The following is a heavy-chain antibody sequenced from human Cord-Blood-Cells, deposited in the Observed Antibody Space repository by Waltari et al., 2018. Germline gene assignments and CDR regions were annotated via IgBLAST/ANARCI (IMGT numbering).Heavy chain of an antibody. CDR2: IYYRGST. CDR1: GGPISSSSYY. D-gene: IGHD3-10*02. J-gene: IGHJ4*02. V-gene: IGHV4-39*01. Sequence: QLQLQESGPGLVKPSETLSLTCTVSGGPISSSSYYWGWSRQPPGKGLEWIGSIYYRGSTCNNPSLKIRLPISVDPSTNQFSPKLGSVSAADTAVYYCARHLGSYYFDYWGQGTLVTVSS. CDR3: ARHLGSYYFDY.